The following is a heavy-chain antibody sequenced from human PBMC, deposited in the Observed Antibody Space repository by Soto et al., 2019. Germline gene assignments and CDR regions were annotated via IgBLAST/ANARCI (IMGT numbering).Heavy chain of an antibody. J-gene: IGHJ4*02. CDR3: ARDNGYYDF. V-gene: IGHV1-18*01. CDR1: GYTFSSYS. Sequence: QIQMVQSGAEVKQPGASVKISCKTSGYTFSSYSINWVRQAPGQGLEWMAWISTTIGNTNYAERVQGRVTVSLDKSARTAFMEMWGLTSDGTAVYLCARDNGYYDFWGQGTQDTVSS. D-gene: IGHD2-8*01. CDR2: ISTTIGNT.